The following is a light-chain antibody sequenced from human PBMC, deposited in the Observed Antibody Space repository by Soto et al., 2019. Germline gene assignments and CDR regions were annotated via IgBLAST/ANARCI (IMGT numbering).Light chain of an antibody. Sequence: EIVLTQSPGTLSLSPGERATLSCRASQSVSSSYLAWYQQKPGQAPRLLIHGASSRATGIPDRFSGSGSGTDFTLTISRLEPEDFAVYYCQQYGSSPLYTFGQGTKVDIK. V-gene: IGKV3-20*01. CDR2: GAS. CDR1: QSVSSSY. CDR3: QQYGSSPLYT. J-gene: IGKJ2*01.